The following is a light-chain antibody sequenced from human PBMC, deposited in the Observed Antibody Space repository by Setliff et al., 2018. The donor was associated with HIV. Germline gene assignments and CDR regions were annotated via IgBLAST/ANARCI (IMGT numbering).Light chain of an antibody. CDR2: DVS. CDR3: SSYTSSRTWI. Sequence: QSVLTQPASVSGSPGQSIAISCTATTSGIGAYGYVSWHQQLPGKAPKVLIYDVSNRPSGVSDRFSGSKSGNMASLTISGLQADDEADYYCSSYTSSRTWIFGGGTKVTVL. J-gene: IGLJ2*01. V-gene: IGLV2-14*03. CDR1: TSGIGAYGY.